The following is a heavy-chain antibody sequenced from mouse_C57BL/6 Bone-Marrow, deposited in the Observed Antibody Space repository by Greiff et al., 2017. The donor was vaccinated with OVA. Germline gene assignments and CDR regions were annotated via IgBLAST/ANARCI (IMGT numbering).Heavy chain of an antibody. CDR1: GFNIKNTY. CDR2: IDPANGNT. J-gene: IGHJ4*01. Sequence: VQLKESVAELVRPGASVKLSCTASGFNIKNTYMHWVKQRPEQGLEWIGRIDPANGNTKYAPKFQGKATITADTSSNTAYLQLSSLTSEDTAIYYCARHYGYDRDAMDYWGQGTSVTVSS. D-gene: IGHD2-2*01. CDR3: ARHYGYDRDAMDY. V-gene: IGHV14-3*01.